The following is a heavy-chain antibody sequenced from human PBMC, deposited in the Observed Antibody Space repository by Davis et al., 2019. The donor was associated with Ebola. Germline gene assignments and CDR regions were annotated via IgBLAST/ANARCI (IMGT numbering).Heavy chain of an antibody. CDR1: GFTFSNYW. Sequence: GESLKISCAASGFTFSNYWMTWVRQAPGKGPEWVGKIKPDGSDKYYLDSVKGRFTISRDNAENSLFLQMNSLRDEETAVYYCVKDSGWQMSPWGQGTLVTVSS. CDR3: VKDSGWQMSP. J-gene: IGHJ5*02. D-gene: IGHD5-12*01. CDR2: IKPDGSDK. V-gene: IGHV3-7*01.